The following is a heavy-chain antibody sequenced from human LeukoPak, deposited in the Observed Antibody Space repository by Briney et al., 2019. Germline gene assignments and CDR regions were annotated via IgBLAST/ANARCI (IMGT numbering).Heavy chain of an antibody. CDR1: GYTFTGYY. J-gene: IGHJ4*02. CDR2: INPNSGGT. Sequence: ASVKVSCKASGYTFTGYYMHWVRQAPGQGLEWMGWINPNSGGTNYAQKFQGRVTMTRDTSISTAYMELSRLRSDDTAVYYCARDRERQLRYYFDYWGQGTLVTVSS. CDR3: ARDRERQLRYYFDY. D-gene: IGHD1-1*01. V-gene: IGHV1-2*02.